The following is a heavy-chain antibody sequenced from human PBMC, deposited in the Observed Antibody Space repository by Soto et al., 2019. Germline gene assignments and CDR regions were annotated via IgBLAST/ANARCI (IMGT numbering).Heavy chain of an antibody. J-gene: IGHJ5*02. Sequence: GGSLRLSCAASGFTFSSYSMNWVRQAPGKGLEWVSYISSSSSTIYYADSVKGRFTISRDNAKNSLYLQMNSLRDEDTAVYYCARAPTTAYSNNGYNWFDPWGQGTLVTVSS. CDR1: GFTFSSYS. CDR2: ISSSSSTI. CDR3: ARAPTTAYSNNGYNWFDP. D-gene: IGHD4-4*01. V-gene: IGHV3-48*02.